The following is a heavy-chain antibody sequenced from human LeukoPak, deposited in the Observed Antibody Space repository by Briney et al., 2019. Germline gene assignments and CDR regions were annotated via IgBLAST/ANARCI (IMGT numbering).Heavy chain of an antibody. V-gene: IGHV3-30*18. D-gene: IGHD4-17*01. CDR2: ISYDGSNK. J-gene: IGHJ4*02. CDR3: AKDGYGDYIVDY. Sequence: GGSLRLSCAASGFTFSSYGMHWVRQAPGKGLEWVAVISYDGSNKYYADSVKGRFTISRDNSKNTLYLQMNSLRAEDTAVYYCAKDGYGDYIVDYWGPGTLVTVSS. CDR1: GFTFSSYG.